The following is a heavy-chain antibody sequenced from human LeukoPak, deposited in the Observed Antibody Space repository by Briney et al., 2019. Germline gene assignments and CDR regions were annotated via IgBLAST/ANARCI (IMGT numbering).Heavy chain of an antibody. CDR1: GGSFSGYY. Sequence: PSETLSLTCAVYGGSFSGYYWGWIRLPPGQGLEWIGEINHSGSTNYNPSLKSRVTISVDTSKNQSSLKLSSATAADTAVYYCARGRLYDYVWGSYRYYWFDPWGQGTLVTVSS. J-gene: IGHJ5*02. CDR3: ARGRLYDYVWGSYRYYWFDP. CDR2: INHSGST. D-gene: IGHD3-16*02. V-gene: IGHV4-34*01.